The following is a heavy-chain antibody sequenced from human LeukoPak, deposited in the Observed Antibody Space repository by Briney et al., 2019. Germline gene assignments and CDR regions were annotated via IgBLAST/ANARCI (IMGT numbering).Heavy chain of an antibody. Sequence: GGSLRLSCAASGFTFSSYSMNWVRQAPGKGLEWVSSISSSSSYIYYADSVKGRFTISRDNAKNSLYLQMNSLRAEDTAVYYCARAYPGVWNWNYVFRPYFDYWGQGTLVTVSS. CDR1: GFTFSSYS. CDR2: ISSSSSYI. J-gene: IGHJ4*02. CDR3: ARAYPGVWNWNYVFRPYFDY. D-gene: IGHD1-7*01. V-gene: IGHV3-21*01.